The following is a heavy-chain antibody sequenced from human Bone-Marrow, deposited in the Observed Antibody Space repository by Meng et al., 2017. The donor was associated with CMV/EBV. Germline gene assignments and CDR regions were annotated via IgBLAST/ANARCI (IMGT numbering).Heavy chain of an antibody. CDR3: TTAPARITIFGSLWAFDI. Sequence: GGSLRLSCAASGFTFSSYWMSWVRQAPGKGLEWVANIKQDGSEKYYVDSVKGRFTISRDNAKNSLYLQMNSLRAEDTAVYYCTTAPARITIFGSLWAFDIWGQGTMVTV. CDR2: IKQDGSEK. V-gene: IGHV3-7*01. J-gene: IGHJ3*02. CDR1: GFTFSSYW. D-gene: IGHD3-3*01.